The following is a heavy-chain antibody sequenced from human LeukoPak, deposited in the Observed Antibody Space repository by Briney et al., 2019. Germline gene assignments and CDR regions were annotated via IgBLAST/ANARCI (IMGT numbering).Heavy chain of an antibody. CDR1: GYTFTNYY. CDR2: ISAYNGNT. V-gene: IGHV1-18*04. D-gene: IGHD2-21*02. CDR3: VTASYCGGDCYSTFDY. J-gene: IGHJ4*02. Sequence: GASVTVSCKASGYTFTNYYIHWVRQAPGQGLEWMGWISAYNGNTNYAQKLQGRVTMTTDTSTSTAYMELRSLRSDDTAVYYCVTASYCGGDCYSTFDYWGQGTLVTVSS.